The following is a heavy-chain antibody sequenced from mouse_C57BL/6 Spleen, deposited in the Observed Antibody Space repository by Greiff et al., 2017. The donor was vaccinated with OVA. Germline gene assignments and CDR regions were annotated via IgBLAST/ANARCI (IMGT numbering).Heavy chain of an antibody. Sequence: VQLKESGPELVKPGASVKISCKASGYSFTGYYMHWVKQSSEKSLEWIGEINPSTGGTSYNQKFKGKATLTVDKSSSTAYMQLKSLTSEDSAVYYCATGCDYWGQGTTLTVSS. CDR1: GYSFTGYY. V-gene: IGHV1-43*01. J-gene: IGHJ2*01. CDR2: INPSTGGT. CDR3: ATGCDY.